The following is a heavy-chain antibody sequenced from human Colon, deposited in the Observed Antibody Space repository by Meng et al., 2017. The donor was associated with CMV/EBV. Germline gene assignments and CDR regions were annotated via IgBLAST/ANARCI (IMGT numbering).Heavy chain of an antibody. CDR1: GGSISRYY. CDR2: IYYTGST. V-gene: IGHV4-59*01. J-gene: IGHJ5*02. Sequence: SETLSLTCTVSGGSISRYYWSWIRQPPGKGLEWIGYIYYTGSTNYNPSLKNRVTMSVDTSKNQFSLKLSAVTAADTAVYYCALLRGIKGWFDPWGQGTLVTVSS. D-gene: IGHD1-26*01. CDR3: ALLRGIKGWFDP.